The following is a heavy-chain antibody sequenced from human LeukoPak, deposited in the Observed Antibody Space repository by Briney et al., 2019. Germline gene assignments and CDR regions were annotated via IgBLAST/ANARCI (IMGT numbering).Heavy chain of an antibody. V-gene: IGHV4-34*01. Sequence: PSETLSLTCTVSGGFISSYYWSWIRQPPGKGLEWIGEINHSGSTNYNPSLKSRVTISVDTSKNQFSLKLSSVTAADTAVYYCARTRDYDFWSGYYDYWGQGTLVTVSS. CDR1: GGFISSYY. J-gene: IGHJ4*02. CDR2: INHSGST. CDR3: ARTRDYDFWSGYYDY. D-gene: IGHD3-3*01.